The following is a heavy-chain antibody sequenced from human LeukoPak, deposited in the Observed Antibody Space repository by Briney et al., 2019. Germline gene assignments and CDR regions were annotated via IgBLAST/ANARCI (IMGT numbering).Heavy chain of an antibody. D-gene: IGHD4-17*01. V-gene: IGHV3-23*01. CDR1: GFTFGSYA. J-gene: IGHJ6*02. CDR3: AKAYGDYVGYGMDV. Sequence: GGSLRLSCAASGFTFGSYAMSWVRQAPGKGLEWVSAISGSGGSTYYADSVKGRFTISRDNSKNTLYLQMNSLRAEDTAVYYCAKAYGDYVGYGMDVWGQGTTVTVSS. CDR2: ISGSGGST.